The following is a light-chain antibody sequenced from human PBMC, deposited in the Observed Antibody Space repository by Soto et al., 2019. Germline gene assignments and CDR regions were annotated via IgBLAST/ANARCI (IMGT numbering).Light chain of an antibody. V-gene: IGKV3-20*01. CDR2: GAS. J-gene: IGKJ1*01. CDR3: QQFGNSPWT. CDR1: QSVRNNY. Sequence: EIVLTQSPGTLSSSPGERATLSCRASQSVRNNYLAWYQQKPGQAPRLLIFGASIRATGIPDRFSGSGSGTDFTLTISRLEPEDFAVYFCQQFGNSPWTFGQGTKVDSK.